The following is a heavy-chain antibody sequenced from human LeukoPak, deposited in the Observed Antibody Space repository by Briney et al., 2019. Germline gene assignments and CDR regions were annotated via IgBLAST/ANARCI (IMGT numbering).Heavy chain of an antibody. J-gene: IGHJ4*02. CDR3: ARGWMDYGSGSYSGDY. D-gene: IGHD3-10*01. CDR2: IIPIFGTA. CDR1: GGTFSSYA. V-gene: IGHV1-69*01. Sequence: GSSVKVSCKASGGTFSSYAISWVRQAPGQGLEWMGGIIPIFGTANYAQKFQGRVTITADESTSTAYMELSSLRSDDTAVYYCARGWMDYGSGSYSGDYWGQGTLVTVSS.